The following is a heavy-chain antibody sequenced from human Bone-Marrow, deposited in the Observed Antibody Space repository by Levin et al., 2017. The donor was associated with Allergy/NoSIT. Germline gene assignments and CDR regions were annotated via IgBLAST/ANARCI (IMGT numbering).Heavy chain of an antibody. CDR2: ISGTGRHI. J-gene: IGHJ4*02. D-gene: IGHD2-2*01. V-gene: IGHV3-21*01. CDR1: GFNFASYG. Sequence: LSLTCAASGFNFASYGMNWVRQAPGKGLEWVSSISGTGRHIYLADSLKGRFTISRDNAKNSLSQQMNNLRVEDTAVFYCAKDEGPFSSSFAFDCWGQGALVTVSS. CDR3: AKDEGPFSSSFAFDC.